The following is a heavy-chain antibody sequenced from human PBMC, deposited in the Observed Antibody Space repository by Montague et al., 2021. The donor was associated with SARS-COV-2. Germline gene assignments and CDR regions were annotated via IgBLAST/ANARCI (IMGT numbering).Heavy chain of an antibody. CDR3: ARIPVGSKYYFDF. J-gene: IGHJ4*02. Sequence: CAISGDSVSGNIATWNWIRQSPSRGLEWLGRTHYRSKWYNDYAESVKSRITIDPDTSKHQFSLHLNSVTPEDTAVYYCARIPVGSKYYFDFWGQGTLVTVSS. V-gene: IGHV6-1*01. CDR2: THYRSKWYN. CDR1: GDSVSGNIAT. D-gene: IGHD2-2*01.